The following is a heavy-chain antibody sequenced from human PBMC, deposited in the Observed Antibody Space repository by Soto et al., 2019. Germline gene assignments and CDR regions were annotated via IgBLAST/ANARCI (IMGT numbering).Heavy chain of an antibody. D-gene: IGHD1-1*01. V-gene: IGHV3-23*01. CDR3: ARRTTEYKALDY. J-gene: IGHJ4*02. CDR1: GFTFSSYA. CDR2: ISGSGGST. Sequence: PGGSLRLSCAASGFTFSSYAMSWVRQAPGKGLEWVSAISGSGGSTYYADSVKGRFTISRDNSENTLYLQMNSLRADDTAVYYCARRTTEYKALDYWGQGIVVTSPQ.